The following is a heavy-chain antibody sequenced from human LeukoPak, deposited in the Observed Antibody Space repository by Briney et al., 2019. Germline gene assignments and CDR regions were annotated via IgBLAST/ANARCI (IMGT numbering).Heavy chain of an antibody. Sequence: PGGSLRLSYAASGFTFSGYGMHWVRQAPGQGLEWVAGIWYNGSSTYYADSVKGRFTISSDNSKNTLYLQMHSLRAEDTAVYYCARYLIVVVPAAISPYYMDVRGKGTTVTVSS. V-gene: IGHV3-33*01. J-gene: IGHJ6*03. D-gene: IGHD2-2*02. CDR3: ARYLIVVVPAAISPYYMDV. CDR2: IWYNGSST. CDR1: GFTFSGYG.